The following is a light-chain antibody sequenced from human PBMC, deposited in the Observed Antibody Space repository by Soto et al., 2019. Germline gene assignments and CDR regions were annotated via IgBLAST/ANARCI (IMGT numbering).Light chain of an antibody. J-gene: IGLJ2*01. Sequence: QSVLTQPPSASGSPGQSVTISCTGTSSDIGTYNYVSWYQHHPGKAPKLIIYEVSKRPSGVPDRFSGSKSDNTASLTVSGLQADDESTYYSTAYAGRFVVFGGGTKVTVL. CDR1: SSDIGTYNY. V-gene: IGLV2-8*01. CDR2: EVS. CDR3: TAYAGRFVV.